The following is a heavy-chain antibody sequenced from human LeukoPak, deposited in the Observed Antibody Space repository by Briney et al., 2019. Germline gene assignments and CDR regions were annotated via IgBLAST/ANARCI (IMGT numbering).Heavy chain of an antibody. CDR1: GGSFSGYY. Sequence: SETLSLTCAVYGGSFSGYYWSWIRQPPGKGLEWIGEINHSGSTNYNPSLKSRVTISVDTSKDQFSLKLSSVTAADTAVYYCARGPRELGYCSSTSCRRVHHFDYWGQGTLVTVSS. V-gene: IGHV4-34*01. D-gene: IGHD2-2*01. J-gene: IGHJ4*02. CDR3: ARGPRELGYCSSTSCRRVHHFDY. CDR2: INHSGST.